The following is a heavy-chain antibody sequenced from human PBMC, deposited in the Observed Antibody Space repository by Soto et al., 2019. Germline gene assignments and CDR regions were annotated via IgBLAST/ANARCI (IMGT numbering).Heavy chain of an antibody. CDR3: ARSPHYCGGDCYQLAYFDY. D-gene: IGHD2-21*02. V-gene: IGHV1-69*13. CDR2: IIPIFGTA. J-gene: IGHJ4*02. CDR1: GGTFSSYA. Sequence: SVKVSCKASGGTFSSYAISWVRQAPGQGLEWMGGIIPIFGTANYAQKFQGRVTITADESTSTAYMELSSLRSEDTAVYYCARSPHYCGGDCYQLAYFDYWGQGTLVTVYS.